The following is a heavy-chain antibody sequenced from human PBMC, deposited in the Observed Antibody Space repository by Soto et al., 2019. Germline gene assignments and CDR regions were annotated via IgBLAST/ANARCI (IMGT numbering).Heavy chain of an antibody. D-gene: IGHD3-16*01. V-gene: IGHV5-51*01. J-gene: IGHJ4*02. CDR1: GYTFTTYC. CDR3: ARRAGVMVPFDY. CDR2: IYPSDSDI. Sequence: PGESLKISCKTSGYTFTTYCIGWVRQRPGAGLEWMGIIYPSDSDIRYSPSLKGHVTFSVDKSLETAYLEWSSLKASDTAVYYCARRAGVMVPFDYWGQGTLVTVSS.